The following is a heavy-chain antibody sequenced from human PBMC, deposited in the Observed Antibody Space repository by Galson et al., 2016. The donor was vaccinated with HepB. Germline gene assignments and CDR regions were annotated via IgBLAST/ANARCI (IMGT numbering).Heavy chain of an antibody. Sequence: SLRLSCAASGFTFSTYSMNWVRQAPGKGLEWVATINKDGSGKYYVDSVKGRFTISRDNTKNSLHLQMNSLSAEDTAVYYCASDIVVEPAAWGQGTLVTVPS. J-gene: IGHJ5*02. V-gene: IGHV3-7*03. CDR3: ASDIVVEPAA. CDR2: INKDGSGK. CDR1: GFTFSTYS. D-gene: IGHD2-2*01.